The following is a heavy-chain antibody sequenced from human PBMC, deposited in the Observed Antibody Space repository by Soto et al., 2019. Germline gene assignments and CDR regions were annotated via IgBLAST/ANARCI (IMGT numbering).Heavy chain of an antibody. Sequence: TLSLTCTVSGGYLSSYYWSWIRQPPGKALEWLALIYWDDDEGYSPSLKSRLTITKDTSKNQVVLTMTNMDPVDTATYYCAHRPRGFSYYFDYWGQGTLVTVSS. CDR1: GGYLSSYYW. D-gene: IGHD3-10*01. V-gene: IGHV2-5*08. CDR3: AHRPRGFSYYFDY. CDR2: IYWDDDE. J-gene: IGHJ4*02.